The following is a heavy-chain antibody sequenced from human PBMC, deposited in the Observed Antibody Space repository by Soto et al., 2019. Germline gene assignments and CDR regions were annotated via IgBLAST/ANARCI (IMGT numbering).Heavy chain of an antibody. D-gene: IGHD3-22*01. V-gene: IGHV1-2*02. CDR1: GYTFTGYY. CDR2: INPNSGGT. CDR3: ASEYYYDSSGYEEYFQH. J-gene: IGHJ1*01. Sequence: WASVKVSCKASGYTFTGYYMHWVRQAPGQGLEWMGWINPNSGGTNYAQKFQGRVTMTRDTSISTAYMELSRLRSDDTAVYYCASEYYYDSSGYEEYFQHWGQGTLVTVSS.